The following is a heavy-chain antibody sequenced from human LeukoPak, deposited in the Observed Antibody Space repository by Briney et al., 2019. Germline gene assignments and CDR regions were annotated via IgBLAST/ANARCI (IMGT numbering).Heavy chain of an antibody. CDR3: ARPRERWLQSGSFDY. V-gene: IGHV5-51*01. Sequence: GESLKISCKGSGYSFTSYWIGWVRQMPGKGLEWMGIIYPGDSDTRYSPSFQGQVTISADKSISTAYLQSSSLKASDTAMYYCARPRERWLQSGSFDYWGKGTLVTVSS. CDR1: GYSFTSYW. D-gene: IGHD5-24*01. J-gene: IGHJ4*02. CDR2: IYPGDSDT.